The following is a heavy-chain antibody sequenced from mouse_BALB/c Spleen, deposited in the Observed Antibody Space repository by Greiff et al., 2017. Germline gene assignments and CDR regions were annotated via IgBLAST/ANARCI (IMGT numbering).Heavy chain of an antibody. CDR3: ARYPYGNYDYYAMDY. Sequence: VQLKESGPRLVKPSPSLSLSCSVSGDSITSGYWNWIRKCPGNKLEYMGYISYSGSTYYDPPLKSRISITRDTSKNQYYLQLNTVTTEDTATYYCARYPYGNYDYYAMDYWGQGTSVTVSS. CDR2: ISYSGST. D-gene: IGHD2-10*02. V-gene: IGHV3-8*02. J-gene: IGHJ4*01. CDR1: GDSITSGY.